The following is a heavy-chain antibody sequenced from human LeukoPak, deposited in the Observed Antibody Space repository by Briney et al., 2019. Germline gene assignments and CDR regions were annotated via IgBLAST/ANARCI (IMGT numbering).Heavy chain of an antibody. V-gene: IGHV1-18*01. Sequence: GASVKVSCKASGYTFTSYGISWVRQAPGQGLEWMGWISAYNGNTNYAQKLQGRVTMTTDTSTSTAYMELRSLRSDDTAVYYCAGAPEAVAATVFDYWGQGTLVTVSS. CDR1: GYTFTSYG. D-gene: IGHD6-19*01. CDR2: ISAYNGNT. CDR3: AGAPEAVAATVFDY. J-gene: IGHJ4*02.